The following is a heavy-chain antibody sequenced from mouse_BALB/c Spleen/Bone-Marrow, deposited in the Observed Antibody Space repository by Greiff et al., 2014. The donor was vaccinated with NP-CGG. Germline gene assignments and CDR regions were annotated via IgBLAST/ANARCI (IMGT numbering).Heavy chain of an antibody. D-gene: IGHD4-1*01. CDR1: GYTFSSYW. V-gene: IGHV1-9*01. Sequence: VQLQQSGAELMKPGASVKISCKATGYTFSSYWIEWVKQRPGHGLEWIGEILPGSGSTNNNEKFKGKATFTADTSSNTAYMQLSSLTSEDSAVYYCARDWDPFAYWGQGTLVTVSA. J-gene: IGHJ3*01. CDR2: ILPGSGST. CDR3: ARDWDPFAY.